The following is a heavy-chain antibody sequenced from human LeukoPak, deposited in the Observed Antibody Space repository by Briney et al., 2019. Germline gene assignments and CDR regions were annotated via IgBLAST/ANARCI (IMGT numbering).Heavy chain of an antibody. CDR2: IYYSGST. J-gene: IGHJ5*02. CDR3: ARDSVESGYDSWWFDP. CDR1: GGSISSYY. V-gene: IGHV4-59*12. Sequence: PSETLSLTCTVSGGSISSYYWSWIRQPPGKGLEWIGYIYYSGSTNYNPSLKSRVTISVDTSKNQFSLKLSSVTAADTAVYYCARDSVESGYDSWWFDPWGQGTLVTVSS. D-gene: IGHD5-12*01.